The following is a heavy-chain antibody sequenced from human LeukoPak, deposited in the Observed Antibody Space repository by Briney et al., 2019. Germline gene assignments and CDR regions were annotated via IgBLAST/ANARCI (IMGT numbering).Heavy chain of an antibody. CDR3: AKDNRRHYTSGPNPVSLH. D-gene: IGHD6-19*01. V-gene: IGHV3-33*05. CDR2: ISYDGSNK. Sequence: HPGGSLRLSCAASGFTLSSYGMDWVRQAPGKGREWVAVISYDGSNKYYADSVKGRFTISRDNSKNTLYLRMNSLRVEDTAFYYCAKDNRRHYTSGPNPVSLHWGQGALVTVSS. J-gene: IGHJ4*02. CDR1: GFTLSSYG.